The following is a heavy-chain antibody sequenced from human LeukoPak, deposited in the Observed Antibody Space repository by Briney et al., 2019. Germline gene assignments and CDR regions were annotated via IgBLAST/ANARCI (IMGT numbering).Heavy chain of an antibody. D-gene: IGHD5-24*01. J-gene: IGHJ4*02. CDR1: GYTFTGYY. V-gene: IGHV1-2*02. Sequence: GASVKVSCKASGYTFTGYYIHWVRQAPGQGLEWMGWINPNSGGTNYAQKFQVGVTMTRDTSISAVYMELNMLRSDDTAVYYCARDGRDGYNLVHYWGQGTLVTVSS. CDR3: ARDGRDGYNLVHY. CDR2: INPNSGGT.